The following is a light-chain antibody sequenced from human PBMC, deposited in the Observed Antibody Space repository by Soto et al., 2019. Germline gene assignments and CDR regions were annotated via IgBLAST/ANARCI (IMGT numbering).Light chain of an antibody. CDR2: EVS. CDR1: SSDVGGYNY. Sequence: QSALTQPASVSGAPGQSITISCTGTSSDVGGYNYVSWYQQHPGKAPKVIIYEVSNRPSGVSNRFSGSKSGNTASLTISGPQAEDDADYDCSSDTRTDNSAFGTGTNATV. CDR3: SSDTRTDNSA. V-gene: IGLV2-14*01. J-gene: IGLJ1*01.